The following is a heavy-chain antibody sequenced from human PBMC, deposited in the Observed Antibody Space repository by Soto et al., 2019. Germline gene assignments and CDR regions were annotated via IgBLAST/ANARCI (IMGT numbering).Heavy chain of an antibody. CDR2: IDYIGRT. CDR3: ARDWSSGYVSYYFDY. V-gene: IGHV4-38-2*02. CDR1: GYLISSGYY. Sequence: SETLTLTCSVSGYLISSGYYWGWIRQTPGKVLEWLGSIDYIGRTYYNPSLKSRVSTSVDLSKNQFSLNLRFVTAGDTAVYFGARDWSSGYVSYYFDYWGQGTLVTVSS. J-gene: IGHJ4*02. D-gene: IGHD3-22*01.